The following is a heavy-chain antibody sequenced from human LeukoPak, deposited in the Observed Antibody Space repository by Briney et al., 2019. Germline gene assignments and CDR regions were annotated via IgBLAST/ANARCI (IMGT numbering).Heavy chain of an antibody. D-gene: IGHD6-6*01. V-gene: IGHV4-59*08. CDR3: ARGGLAARDAFDI. CDR2: IYYTGST. Sequence: PSETLSLTCTVSGDSISSYYRSWVRQPPGKGLEWIGYIYYTGSTKYNPSLKSRVTISVDTSKNQFPLKLNTVPAADTAVYYCARGGLAARDAFDIWGQGTMVIVSS. J-gene: IGHJ3*02. CDR1: GDSISSYY.